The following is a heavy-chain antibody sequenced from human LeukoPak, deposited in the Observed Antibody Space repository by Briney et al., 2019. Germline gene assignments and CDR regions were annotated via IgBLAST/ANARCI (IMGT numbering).Heavy chain of an antibody. Sequence: SETLSLTCTVSGGSIRYYFWSWIRQPPGKGLEWIGCIYTSGRTNYNPSLKSRVTISADTSRNQFPLNLSSVTAADTAVYYCARGVLHDSSGYPFDYWGRGTLVTVSS. CDR2: IYTSGRT. D-gene: IGHD3-22*01. V-gene: IGHV4-4*09. CDR3: ARGVLHDSSGYPFDY. CDR1: GGSIRYYF. J-gene: IGHJ4*02.